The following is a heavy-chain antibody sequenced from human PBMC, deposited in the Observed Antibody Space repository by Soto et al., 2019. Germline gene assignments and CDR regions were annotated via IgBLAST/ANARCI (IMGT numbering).Heavy chain of an antibody. V-gene: IGHV3-30-3*01. Sequence: PVGSLRLSCAASGFTFSSYTMHWVRQAPGKGLEWVAVISYDGSNKYYADSVKGRFTISRDNSKNTLYLQMNSLRAEDTAVYYCARDLQITGTTAGQLVYWGQGTLVTVSS. CDR1: GFTFSSYT. J-gene: IGHJ4*02. CDR2: ISYDGSNK. CDR3: ARDLQITGTTAGQLVY. D-gene: IGHD1-7*01.